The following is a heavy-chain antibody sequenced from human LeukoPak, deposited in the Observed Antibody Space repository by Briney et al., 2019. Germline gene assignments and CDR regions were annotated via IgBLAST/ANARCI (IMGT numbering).Heavy chain of an antibody. CDR3: AREYDYGDYVPFDY. D-gene: IGHD4-17*01. CDR1: SHSINSYY. V-gene: IGHV4-4*07. J-gene: IGHJ4*02. Sequence: SETLSLTCSVFSHSINSYYRRWVRQPAGKGLEWIGRIYTSGSTNYNPSLKSRVTMSVDTSKNQFSLKLSSVTAADTAVYYCAREYDYGDYVPFDYWGQGTLVTVSS. CDR2: IYTSGST.